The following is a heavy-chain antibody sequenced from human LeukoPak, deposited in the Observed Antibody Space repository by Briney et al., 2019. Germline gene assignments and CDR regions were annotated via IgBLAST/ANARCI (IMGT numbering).Heavy chain of an antibody. V-gene: IGHV3-30*02. CDR1: EFTFSSYG. CDR2: IRYDGSNK. Sequence: GGSLRLSCAASEFTFSSYGMHWVRQAPGKGLEWVAFIRYDGSNKYYADSVKGRFTISRDNSKNTLSLQMNSLRAEDTAVYYCAKARVAEGYYFDYWGQGTLVTVSS. CDR3: AKARVAEGYYFDY. J-gene: IGHJ4*02.